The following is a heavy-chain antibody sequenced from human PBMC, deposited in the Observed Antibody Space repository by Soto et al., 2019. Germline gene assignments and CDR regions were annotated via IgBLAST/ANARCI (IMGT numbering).Heavy chain of an antibody. CDR2: IYYSGST. V-gene: IGHV4-30-4*01. D-gene: IGHD5-18*01. J-gene: IGHJ4*02. CDR1: GGSISSGDYY. Sequence: SETLSLTCTVSGGSISSGDYYWSWIRQPPGKGLEWIGYIYYSGSTYYNPSLKSRVTISVDTSKNQFSLKLSSVTAADTAVYYCARVNQAMGFPFDYWGQGTLVTVSS. CDR3: ARVNQAMGFPFDY.